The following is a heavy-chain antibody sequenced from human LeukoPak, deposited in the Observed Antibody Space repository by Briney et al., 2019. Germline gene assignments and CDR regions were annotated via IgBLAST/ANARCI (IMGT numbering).Heavy chain of an antibody. CDR3: ARGFFSSRLRLREYYFDY. CDR1: GGSFSGYY. D-gene: IGHD5-12*01. V-gene: IGHV4-34*01. CDR2: INHSGST. J-gene: IGHJ4*02. Sequence: PSETLSLTCAVYGGSFSGYYWSWIRQPPGKGLEWIGEINHSGSTNYNPSLKSRVTISVDTSKNQFSLKLSSVTAADTAVYYCARGFFSSRLRLREYYFDYWGQGTLVTVSS.